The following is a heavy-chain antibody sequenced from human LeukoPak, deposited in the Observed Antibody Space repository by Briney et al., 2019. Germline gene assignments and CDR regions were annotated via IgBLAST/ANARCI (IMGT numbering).Heavy chain of an antibody. V-gene: IGHV4-59*01. CDR1: GGSISSYY. D-gene: IGHD6-19*01. J-gene: IGHJ3*02. CDR2: IYYSGST. CDR3: ARSSGWRDAFDI. Sequence: PSETLSLTCTVSGGSISSYYWSWIRQPPGKGLEWIGYIYYSGSTNYNPSLKSRVTISVDTSKNQFSLKLSSVTAADTAVYYCARSSGWRDAFDIWGQGTRVTVSS.